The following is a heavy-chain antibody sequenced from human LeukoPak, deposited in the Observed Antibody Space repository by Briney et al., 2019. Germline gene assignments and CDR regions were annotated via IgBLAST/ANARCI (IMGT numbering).Heavy chain of an antibody. Sequence: PGGSLRLSCAASGLTFSSYRMNWVRQAPGKGLEWVSSISSSSSYIYYADSVKGRFTISRDNAKNSLYLQMNSLRAEDTAVYYCAREDYNSLFFDYWGQGTLVTVSS. CDR2: ISSSSSYI. J-gene: IGHJ4*02. D-gene: IGHD1-14*01. CDR1: GLTFSSYR. CDR3: AREDYNSLFFDY. V-gene: IGHV3-21*01.